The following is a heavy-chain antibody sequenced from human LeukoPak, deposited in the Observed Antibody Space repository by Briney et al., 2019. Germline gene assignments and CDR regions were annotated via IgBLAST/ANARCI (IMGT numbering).Heavy chain of an antibody. CDR3: AKRGVVIRVFLVGFHKEAFYFES. J-gene: IGHJ4*02. CDR2: ISGSGGST. Sequence: AGGSLRLSCAVSGITLSNYGMSWVRQVPGKGLEWVAGISGSGGSTIYADSVKGRFTISRDNPKNTLYLQMDSLRAEDTAFYFCAKRGVVIRVFLVGFHKEAFYFESWGQGALVTVSS. D-gene: IGHD3/OR15-3a*01. V-gene: IGHV3-23*01. CDR1: GITLSNYG.